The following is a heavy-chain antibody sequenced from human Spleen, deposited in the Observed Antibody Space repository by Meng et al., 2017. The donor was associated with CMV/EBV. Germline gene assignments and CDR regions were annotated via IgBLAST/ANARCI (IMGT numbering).Heavy chain of an antibody. CDR1: GFSLSTSGVG. CDR3: AHLNSSGWYFDY. V-gene: IGHV2-5*02. J-gene: IGHJ4*02. CDR2: IYWDDDK. Sequence: ITLKVSRPTLLKPPQTLTLTCTFSGFSLSTSGVGVGWIRQPPGKALEWLALIYWDDDKRYSPSLKSRLTITKDTSKNQVVLTMTNMDPVDTATYYCAHLNSSGWYFDYWGQGTLVTVSS. D-gene: IGHD6-19*01.